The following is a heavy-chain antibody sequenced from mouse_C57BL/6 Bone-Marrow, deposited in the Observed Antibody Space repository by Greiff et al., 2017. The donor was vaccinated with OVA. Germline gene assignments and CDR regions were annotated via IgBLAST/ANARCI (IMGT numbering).Heavy chain of an antibody. Sequence: EVKLQESGGGLVQPGGSLKLSCAASGFTFSDYYMYWVRQTPEKRLEWVAYISNGGGSTYYPDTVKGRFTISRDNAKNTLYLQMSRLKSEDTAMYYCAREWIYYYGSSYGYFDVWGTGTTVTVSS. V-gene: IGHV5-12*01. CDR3: AREWIYYYGSSYGYFDV. D-gene: IGHD1-1*01. CDR2: ISNGGGST. J-gene: IGHJ1*03. CDR1: GFTFSDYY.